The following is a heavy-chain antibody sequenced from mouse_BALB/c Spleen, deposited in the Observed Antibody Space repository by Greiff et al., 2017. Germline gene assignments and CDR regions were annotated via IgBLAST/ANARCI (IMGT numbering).Heavy chain of an antibody. CDR3: ARRDYGSNAWFAY. J-gene: IGHJ3*01. D-gene: IGHD1-1*01. V-gene: IGHV1-9*01. CDR2: ILPGSGST. CDR1: GYTFSSYW. Sequence: QVQLQQSGAELMKPGASVKISCMATGYTFSSYWIEWVKQRPGHGLEWIGEILPGSGSTNYNEKFKGKATFTADTSSNTAYMQLSSLASEDSAVYYCARRDYGSNAWFAYWGQGTLVTVSA.